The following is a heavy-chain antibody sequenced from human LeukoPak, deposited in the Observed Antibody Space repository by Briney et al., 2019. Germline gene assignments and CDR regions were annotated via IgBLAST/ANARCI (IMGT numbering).Heavy chain of an antibody. J-gene: IGHJ4*02. Sequence: GGSLRLSCAASGFTFSSYSMNWVRQAPGKGLEWVSSISSSSSYKYYADSVKGRFTISRDNAKNSLYLQMNSLRAEDTAVYYCARGPALEPSPFDYWGQGTLVTVSS. V-gene: IGHV3-21*01. CDR3: ARGPALEPSPFDY. D-gene: IGHD1-1*01. CDR1: GFTFSSYS. CDR2: ISSSSSYK.